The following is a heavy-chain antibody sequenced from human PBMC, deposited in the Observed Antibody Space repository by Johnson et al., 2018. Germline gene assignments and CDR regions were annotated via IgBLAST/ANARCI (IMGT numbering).Heavy chain of an antibody. D-gene: IGHD2-15*01. J-gene: IGHJ3*02. V-gene: IGHV1-69*02. CDR2: IIPILGIL. Sequence: QVQLVQSGAEVKESGSSVKVSCKAPGGTFSTYTISWVRQAPGQGLEWMGRIIPILGILNSDQKFQGSVTITADKSPSTAYMELRSLRSEDTAVYYCAAVAIYAFDIWGQGTLVSVSS. CDR3: AAVAIYAFDI. CDR1: GGTFSTYT.